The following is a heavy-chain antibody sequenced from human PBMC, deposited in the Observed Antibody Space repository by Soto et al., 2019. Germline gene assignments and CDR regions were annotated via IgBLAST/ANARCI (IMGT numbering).Heavy chain of an antibody. Sequence: QVQVVQSGAEVKKPGASVKVSCKTSGYTFNKYPIHWVRQAPGQGLEWMGWINPANGDTGYSQKFQDRVTISRDTSASTAYMELSSLRSEDTAVYYCARKDYYDSGTYYFDYWGQGTLVTVSS. CDR1: GYTFNKYP. D-gene: IGHD3-22*01. V-gene: IGHV1-3*01. CDR3: ARKDYYDSGTYYFDY. J-gene: IGHJ4*02. CDR2: INPANGDT.